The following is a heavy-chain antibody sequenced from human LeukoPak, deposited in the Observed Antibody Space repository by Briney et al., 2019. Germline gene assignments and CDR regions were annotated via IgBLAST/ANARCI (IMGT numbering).Heavy chain of an antibody. Sequence: PSETLSLTCTVSGVSMSAYQWSWVRQSPEKGLEWIGCINTKGETSYNPSLKSRVTMSVDTSKSQFSLKLTSVTAADTALYYCARGANRLDSWGRGTLVTVSS. J-gene: IGHJ4*02. CDR1: GVSMSAYQ. V-gene: IGHV4-4*09. CDR2: INTKGET. CDR3: ARGANRLDS. D-gene: IGHD1-14*01.